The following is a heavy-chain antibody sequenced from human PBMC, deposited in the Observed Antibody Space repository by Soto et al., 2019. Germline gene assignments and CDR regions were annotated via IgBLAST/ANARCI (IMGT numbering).Heavy chain of an antibody. D-gene: IGHD3-3*01. J-gene: IGHJ5*02. V-gene: IGHV4-39*01. CDR2: MYFSGST. CDR3: ASGSPSAISASLTFDP. Sequence: QVQLQESGPGLVKPSETLSLMCSVSGGSIRRTSYYWGWIRQPPGKGLEWIGSMYFSGSTFYNPSFQRRRAIAVETSNHHLPLKLHSVSAADTAVDNWASGSPSAISASLTFDPWVQGPLVSVSS. CDR1: GGSIRRTSYY.